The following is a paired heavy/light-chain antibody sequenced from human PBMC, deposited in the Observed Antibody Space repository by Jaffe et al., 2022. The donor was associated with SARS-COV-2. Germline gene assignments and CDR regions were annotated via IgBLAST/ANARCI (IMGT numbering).Light chain of an antibody. CDR1: QSVSGSH. CDR3: QQYGSSPWT. CDR2: DAS. V-gene: IGKV3-20*01. Sequence: EIVLTQSPGTLSLSPGERATLSCRASQSVSGSHLAWYQQKPAQAPRLLIYDASSRATGIPDRFSGSGSGTDFTLTISRLEPEDFAVYYCQQYGSSPWTFGPGTKVEIK. J-gene: IGKJ1*01.
Heavy chain of an antibody. CDR3: ARSRGFFSY. J-gene: IGHJ4*02. CDR2: MYYSGSI. Sequence: QVQLQESGPGLVKPSETLSLTCTVSGGSMTNYYWSWLRQPPGKGLEWIGSMYYSGSINYNPSLQSRVTISVDTSKNQFSLKVTSLTAADTAVYYCARSRGFFSYWGQGTLVTVSS. D-gene: IGHD5-12*01. V-gene: IGHV4-59*01. CDR1: GGSMTNYY.